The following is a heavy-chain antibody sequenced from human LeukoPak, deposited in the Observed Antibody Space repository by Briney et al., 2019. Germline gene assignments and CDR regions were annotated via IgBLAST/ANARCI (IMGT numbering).Heavy chain of an antibody. CDR3: ARVSGDSSSFGTDY. Sequence: GGSLRLSCAASGFTFSSYWMSWVRQAPGKGLEWVANIKQDGSEKYYVDSVKGRFTISRDNAKNSLYLQMNSLRAEDTAVYYCARVSGDSSSFGTDYWGQGTLVTVSS. V-gene: IGHV3-7*01. CDR2: IKQDGSEK. J-gene: IGHJ4*02. D-gene: IGHD3-22*01. CDR1: GFTFSSYW.